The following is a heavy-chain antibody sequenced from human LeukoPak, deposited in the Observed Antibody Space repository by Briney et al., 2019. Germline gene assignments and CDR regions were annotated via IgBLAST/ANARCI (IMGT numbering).Heavy chain of an antibody. CDR3: ARGREDGWFGEVDRRDWFDP. V-gene: IGHV4-59*01. Sequence: SETLSLTCTVHGGSISSYYWSWIRQPPGKGLEWIGYIYYSGSTNYNPSLKTRVTISVDTSKNQFSLKLSSVTAADTAVDYCARGREDGWFGEVDRRDWFDPWGQGTLVTVSS. J-gene: IGHJ5*02. D-gene: IGHD3-10*01. CDR2: IYYSGST. CDR1: GGSISSYY.